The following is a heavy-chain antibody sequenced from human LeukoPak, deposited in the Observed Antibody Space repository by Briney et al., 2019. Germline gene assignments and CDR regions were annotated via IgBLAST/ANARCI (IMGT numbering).Heavy chain of an antibody. CDR1: RFTFSTYW. J-gene: IGHJ4*02. CDR3: VGSSGWWGFDY. Sequence: GGSLRLSCAASRFTFSTYWMHWVRQAPGKGLVWVSRINSDGSSTGYADSVKDRFTISRDNAKNTLYLQMNSLRAEDTALCYCVGSSGWWGFDYWGQGTLVTVPS. V-gene: IGHV3-74*01. CDR2: INSDGSST. D-gene: IGHD6-19*01.